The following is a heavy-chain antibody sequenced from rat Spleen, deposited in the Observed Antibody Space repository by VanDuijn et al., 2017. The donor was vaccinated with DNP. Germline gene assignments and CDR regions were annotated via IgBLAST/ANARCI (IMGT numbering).Heavy chain of an antibody. CDR3: ARRGYNNAWYFDF. CDR2: ISYEGSST. Sequence: EVQLVETGGGSVQPGRSLKLSCVASGFTFSDYYMAWVRQAPKKGLEWVASISYEGSSTFYGDSVKGRFTISRDNAKSTLYLQMNSLRSEDTATYYCARRGYNNAWYFDFWGPGTMVTVSS. J-gene: IGHJ1*01. V-gene: IGHV5-22*01. D-gene: IGHD1-10*01. CDR1: GFTFSDYY.